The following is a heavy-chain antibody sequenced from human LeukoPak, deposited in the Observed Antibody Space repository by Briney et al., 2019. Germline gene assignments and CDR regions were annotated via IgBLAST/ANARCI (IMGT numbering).Heavy chain of an antibody. J-gene: IGHJ4*02. V-gene: IGHV3-48*03. CDR1: GFTFSNYE. CDR3: ARDDFGELAFDY. Sequence: GGSLRLSCAASGFTFSNYEMNWVRPAPGKGLEWVSHISTSGGTTYYADSVKGRFTISRDNAKNSLFLQMNSLRAEDTAVYYCARDDFGELAFDYWGQGTLLTVSS. CDR2: ISTSGGTT. D-gene: IGHD3-10*01.